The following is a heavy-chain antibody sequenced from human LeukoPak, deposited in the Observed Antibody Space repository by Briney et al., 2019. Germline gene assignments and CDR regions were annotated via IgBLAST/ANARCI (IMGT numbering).Heavy chain of an antibody. CDR1: GYTFTSYY. CDR2: INPSGGST. V-gene: IGHV1-46*01. D-gene: IGHD7-27*01. J-gene: IGHJ4*02. CDR3: ARDWVHGEDY. Sequence: ASVKVSCKASGYTFTSYYMHWVRHTPGQGLEWMGIINPSGGSTSYAQKFQGRVTMTRDTSTSTVYIELSRLRSEDTAVYYCARDWVHGEDYWGQGTLVTVSS.